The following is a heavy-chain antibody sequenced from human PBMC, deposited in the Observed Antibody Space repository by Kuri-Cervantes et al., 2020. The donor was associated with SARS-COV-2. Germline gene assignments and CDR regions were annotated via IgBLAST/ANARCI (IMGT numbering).Heavy chain of an antibody. J-gene: IGHJ4*02. CDR3: AKAPSRGGSSFYFDY. CDR1: EFTFSDYA. V-gene: IGHV3-23*01. D-gene: IGHD3-16*02. CDR2: ISGTGGTT. Sequence: GESLKISCATSEFTFSDYAMSWVRQAPGRGLEWVSAISGTGGTTYYADSVKGRFTISRDNSNNNLFLLMSSLRVEDSAVYFCAKAPSRGGSSFYFDYWGQGTLVTVS.